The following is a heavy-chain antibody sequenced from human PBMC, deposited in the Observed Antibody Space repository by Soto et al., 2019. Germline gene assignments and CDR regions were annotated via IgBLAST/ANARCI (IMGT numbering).Heavy chain of an antibody. CDR1: GYSFTSYW. CDR3: ARQVQPGSSSSSLSGYYYYYGMDV. J-gene: IGHJ6*02. Sequence: GESLKISCKGSGYSFTSYWIGWVRQMPGKGLEWMGIIYPGDSDTRYSPSFQGQVTISADKSISTAYLQWSSLKASDTAMYYCARQVQPGSSSSSLSGYYYYYGMDVWGQGTTVTVSS. CDR2: IYPGDSDT. V-gene: IGHV5-51*01. D-gene: IGHD6-6*01.